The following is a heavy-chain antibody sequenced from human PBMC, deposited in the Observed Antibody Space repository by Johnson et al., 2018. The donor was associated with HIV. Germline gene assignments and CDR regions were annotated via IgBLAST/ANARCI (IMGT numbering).Heavy chain of an antibody. V-gene: IGHV3-33*01. D-gene: IGHD6-6*01. Sequence: VQLVESGGGVVQPGKSLRLSCAASGFTFSSYGMHWVRQAPGKGLEWVAVIWYDGSNKYYADSVTGRFTISRDNAKNSLYLQVNSLRAEDTALYYCARDGQLRTGDAFDIWGQGTMVTVSS. CDR2: IWYDGSNK. CDR3: ARDGQLRTGDAFDI. CDR1: GFTFSSYG. J-gene: IGHJ3*02.